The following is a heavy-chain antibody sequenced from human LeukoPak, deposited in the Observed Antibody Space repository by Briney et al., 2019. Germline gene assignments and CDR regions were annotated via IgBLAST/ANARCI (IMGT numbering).Heavy chain of an antibody. D-gene: IGHD6-25*01. CDR3: ARGRAAAYI. V-gene: IGHV3-23*01. J-gene: IGHJ3*02. Sequence: GGSLRLSCAASGFTFSRYAMSWVRQAPGKGLEWVSSVSTDGDTYYADSVKGRFTISRDNSKNTLYLQMNSLRAEDTAVYYCARGRAAAYIWGRGTMVTVSS. CDR1: GFTFSRYA. CDR2: VSTDGDT.